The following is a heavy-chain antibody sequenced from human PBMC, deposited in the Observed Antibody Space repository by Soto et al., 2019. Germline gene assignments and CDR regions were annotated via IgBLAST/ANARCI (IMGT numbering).Heavy chain of an antibody. D-gene: IGHD2-2*01. Sequence: QLVESGGGVVQPGRSLRLSCAASGFTLRTYGMHWVRQAPGKGLEWVAVISYDDSKKYYAESVKGRFTISRDNSKNSLYLQMTSRRAEDTAVYYWAKGFLEYCGSTRCWAEYGMDVWGQGTTVTVSS. J-gene: IGHJ6*02. CDR3: AKGFLEYCGSTRCWAEYGMDV. CDR2: ISYDDSKK. CDR1: GFTLRTYG. V-gene: IGHV3-30*18.